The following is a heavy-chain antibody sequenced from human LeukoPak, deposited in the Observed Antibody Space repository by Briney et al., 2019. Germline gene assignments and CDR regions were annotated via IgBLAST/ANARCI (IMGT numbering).Heavy chain of an antibody. CDR1: GYTFTGYY. Sequence: ASVKVSCKASGYTFTGYYMHGVRQAPGQGLEGMGWINPNRGGTNYAQKFQGRVTITRDTSISTAYLELSRLRSDDTAVYYCARDPRRYNWFDPWGQGTLVTVSS. CDR3: ARDPRRYNWFDP. CDR2: INPNRGGT. V-gene: IGHV1-2*02. J-gene: IGHJ5*02.